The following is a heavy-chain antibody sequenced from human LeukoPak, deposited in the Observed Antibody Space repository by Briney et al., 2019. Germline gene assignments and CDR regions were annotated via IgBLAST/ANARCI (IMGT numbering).Heavy chain of an antibody. CDR1: GGSISNGGYY. CDR2: IYYSGST. Sequence: PSETLSLTCTVSGGSISNGGYYWSWIRQHPGKGLEWIGYIYYSGSTYYNPSLKSRVTISVDTSKNQFSLKLSSVTAADTAVYYCAREVADYDSSGYYSSGDWFDPWGQGTLVTVSS. J-gene: IGHJ5*02. CDR3: AREVADYDSSGYYSSGDWFDP. D-gene: IGHD3-22*01. V-gene: IGHV4-31*03.